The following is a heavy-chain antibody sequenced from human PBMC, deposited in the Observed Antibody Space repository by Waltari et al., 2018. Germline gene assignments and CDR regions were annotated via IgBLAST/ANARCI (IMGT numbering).Heavy chain of an antibody. J-gene: IGHJ4*02. CDR3: AKDQSIAAAGPFDY. CDR1: GFPFDDYT. D-gene: IGHD6-13*01. CDR2: ISWDGGST. V-gene: IGHV3-43*01. Sequence: EVQLVESGGVVVQPGGSLRLSCAASGFPFDDYTMHWVRQAPGKGLEWVSLISWDGGSTYYADSVKGRFTISRDNSKNSLYLQMNSLRTEDTALYYCAKDQSIAAAGPFDYWGQGTLVTVSS.